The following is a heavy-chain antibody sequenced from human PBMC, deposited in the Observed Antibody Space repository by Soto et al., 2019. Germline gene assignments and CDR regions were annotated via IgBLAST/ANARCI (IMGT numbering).Heavy chain of an antibody. CDR1: GFTFSSYA. CDR2: ISGSGGST. Sequence: GGSLRLSCAASGFTFSSYAMSWVRQAPGKGLEWVSAISGSGGSTYYADSVKGRFTISRDNSKNTLYLQMNSLRAEDTAVYYCAKDGRLGMYCGGDCYGYYFDYWGQGTLVTVSS. CDR3: AKDGRLGMYCGGDCYGYYFDY. D-gene: IGHD2-21*02. J-gene: IGHJ4*02. V-gene: IGHV3-23*01.